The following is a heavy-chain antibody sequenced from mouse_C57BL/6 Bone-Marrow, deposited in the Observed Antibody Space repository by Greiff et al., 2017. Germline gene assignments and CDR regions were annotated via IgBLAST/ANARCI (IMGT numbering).Heavy chain of an antibody. CDR2: INPSRGYT. J-gene: IGHJ4*01. V-gene: IGHV1-7*01. D-gene: IGHD2-14*01. CDR3: ARTRVRLRRLAMDY. Sequence: VKLVESGAALAKPGASVKLSCKASGYTFTSYWMHWVKQRPGQGLAWIGYINPSRGYTKYHQKIKDNATLTADKSSSKAYRQLCSLTYGDSAVYYCARTRVRLRRLAMDYWGQGTSVTVSS. CDR1: GYTFTSYW.